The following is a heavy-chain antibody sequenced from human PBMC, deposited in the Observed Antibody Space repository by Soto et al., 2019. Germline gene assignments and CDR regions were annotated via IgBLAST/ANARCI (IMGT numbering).Heavy chain of an antibody. V-gene: IGHV4-39*01. CDR1: GGSVSSSSYY. CDR2: VYYSGST. Sequence: SETLSLTCTVSGGSVSSSSYYWGWVRQPPGKGLEWIGSVYYSGSTYYNPSLESRVTISVDKSKNQFSLKLMSLSAADTVVFYCGRLEGLAKISYYFDYWGQGALVTVSS. J-gene: IGHJ4*02. CDR3: GRLEGLAKISYYFDY. D-gene: IGHD3-9*01.